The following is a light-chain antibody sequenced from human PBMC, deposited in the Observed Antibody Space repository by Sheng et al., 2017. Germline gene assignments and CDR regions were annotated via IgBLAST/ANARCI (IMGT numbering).Light chain of an antibody. CDR2: RAS. CDR1: QSISSW. J-gene: IGKJ4*01. CDR3: LQHDSYPLT. V-gene: IGKV1-5*03. Sequence: DIQMTQSPSTLSASVGDRVTITCRASQSISSWLAWYQQKPGKAPKXLIIRASSLESGVPSRFSGTESGTEFTLTISSLQPEDFATYFCLQHDSYPLTFGGGTKVEI.